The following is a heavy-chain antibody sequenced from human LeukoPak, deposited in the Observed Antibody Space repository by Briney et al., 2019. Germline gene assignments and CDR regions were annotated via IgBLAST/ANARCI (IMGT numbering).Heavy chain of an antibody. D-gene: IGHD3-22*01. J-gene: IGHJ4*02. Sequence: SETLSLTCTVSGGSISSSSYYWGWIRQPPGNGLEWIGSIYYSGSTNYNPSLKSRVTMSVDTSKNQFSLKLSSVTAADTAVYYCARDQYYYDSSGWGTFDYWGQGTLVTVSS. V-gene: IGHV4-39*07. CDR2: IYYSGST. CDR3: ARDQYYYDSSGWGTFDY. CDR1: GGSISSSSYY.